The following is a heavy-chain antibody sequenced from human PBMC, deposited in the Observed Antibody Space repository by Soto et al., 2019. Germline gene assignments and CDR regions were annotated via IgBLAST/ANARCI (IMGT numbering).Heavy chain of an antibody. CDR3: ARDIDG. Sequence: GGSLRLSCAASGFIFSGYWMTWVRQAPGKGLEWVANIKQDGSEKNYLHSVKGRFTISRDDAKNSLYLQMNSLRAEGTAVYYCARDIDGGGQGTLVTVSS. CDR2: IKQDGSEK. J-gene: IGHJ4*02. V-gene: IGHV3-7*01. CDR1: GFIFSGYW. D-gene: IGHD3-16*02.